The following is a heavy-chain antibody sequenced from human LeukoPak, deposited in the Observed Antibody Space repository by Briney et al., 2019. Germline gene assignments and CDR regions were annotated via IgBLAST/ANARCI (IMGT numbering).Heavy chain of an antibody. CDR1: AYTFTSYW. CDR2: IYPGDSDT. V-gene: IGHV5-51*01. D-gene: IGHD6-19*01. J-gene: IGHJ4*02. CDR3: ARGRSSGWNTGGRLFDY. Sequence: GASLKISCKGFAYTFTSYWNGWVRQMPGTGLERMGIIYPGDSDTRYSPSFQGQVTISADKSISTAYLQWSSLKASDTAMYYCARGRSSGWNTGGRLFDYWGQGTLVTVSS.